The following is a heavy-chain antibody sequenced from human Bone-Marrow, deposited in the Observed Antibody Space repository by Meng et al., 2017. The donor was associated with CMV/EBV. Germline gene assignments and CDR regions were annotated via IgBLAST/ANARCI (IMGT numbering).Heavy chain of an antibody. CDR1: GYTFTSYY. CDR2: INPNSGGT. V-gene: IGHV1-2*02. CDR3: ARAHYYYNMDV. J-gene: IGHJ6*02. Sequence: ASVKVSCKASGYTFTSYYMHWVRQAPGQGLEWMGWINPNSGGTNYAQNFQGRVTMSSDTSISTAYMELSRLRSDDTAVYYCARAHYYYNMDVWGQGTTVTVSS.